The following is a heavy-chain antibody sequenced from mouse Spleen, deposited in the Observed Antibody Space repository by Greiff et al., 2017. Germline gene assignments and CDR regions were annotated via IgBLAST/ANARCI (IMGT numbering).Heavy chain of an antibody. V-gene: IGHV5-9-3*01. CDR2: ISSGGSYT. CDR1: GFTFSSYA. Sequence: EVQVVESGGGLVKPGGSLKLSCAASGFTFSSYAMSWVRQTPEKRLEWVATISSGGSYTYYPDSVKGRFTISRDNAKNTLYLQMSSLRSEDTAMYYCASSFTTDWYFDVWGAGTTVTVSS. D-gene: IGHD1-1*01. J-gene: IGHJ1*01. CDR3: ASSFTTDWYFDV.